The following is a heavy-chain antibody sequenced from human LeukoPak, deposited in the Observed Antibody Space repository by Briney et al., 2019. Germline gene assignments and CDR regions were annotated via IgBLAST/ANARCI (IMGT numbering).Heavy chain of an antibody. J-gene: IGHJ5*02. D-gene: IGHD4-17*01. V-gene: IGHV3-74*01. CDR2: INSDGSST. Sequence: QPGGSLGLSCAASGFTFSSYWMHWVRQAPGKGLVWVSRINSDGSSTSYADSVKGRFTISRDNAKNTLYLQMNSLRAEDTAVYYCARRVTNYGDYPWGQGTLVTVSS. CDR1: GFTFSSYW. CDR3: ARRVTNYGDYP.